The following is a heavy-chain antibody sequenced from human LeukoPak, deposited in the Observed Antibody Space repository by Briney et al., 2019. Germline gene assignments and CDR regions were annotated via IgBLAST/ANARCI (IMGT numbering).Heavy chain of an antibody. CDR3: AKEDYDSSGYYAYYFDY. D-gene: IGHD3-22*01. CDR1: GFTVSSNY. Sequence: PGGSLRLSCAASGFTVSSNYMTWVRQAPGKGLEWVSVIYSGDSTYYADSVKGRFTISRDNSKNTLYLQMNSLRAEDTAVYYCAKEDYDSSGYYAYYFDYWGQGTLVTVSS. V-gene: IGHV3-53*01. J-gene: IGHJ4*02. CDR2: IYSGDST.